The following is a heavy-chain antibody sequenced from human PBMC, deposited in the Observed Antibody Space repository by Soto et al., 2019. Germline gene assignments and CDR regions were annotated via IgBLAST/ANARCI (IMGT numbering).Heavy chain of an antibody. V-gene: IGHV1-69*01. J-gene: IGHJ6*02. CDR3: ALWGFRDGNKSKTNSGMDV. CDR1: GGTFNSYA. CDR2: IIPIFGTA. Sequence: QVQLVQSGASVKTPGYSVKVSCKAAGGTFNSYAISWVRQAPGHGLEWMGGIIPIFGTANYAQNCQGRVAITADESTRAAYMQLRSLRSEDTAVYYCALWGFRDGNKSKTNSGMDVWGQGTTVTVS. D-gene: IGHD3-10*01.